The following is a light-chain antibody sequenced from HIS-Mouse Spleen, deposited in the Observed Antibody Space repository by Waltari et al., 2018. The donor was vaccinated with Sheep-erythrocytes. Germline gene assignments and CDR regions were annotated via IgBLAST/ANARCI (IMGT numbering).Light chain of an antibody. CDR3: QKYYSTLT. CDR2: WAS. CDR1: QSALYSSNNKNY. Sequence: DIVMTQSPDSLAVSLGERATINCKSSQSALYSSNNKNYLAWYQQKQGQHPKMLIYWASTRESGVPDRFSGSGSGTDFTLTIRSLQAEDVAFYYCQKYYSTLTFGGGTKVEIK. V-gene: IGKV4-1*01. J-gene: IGKJ4*01.